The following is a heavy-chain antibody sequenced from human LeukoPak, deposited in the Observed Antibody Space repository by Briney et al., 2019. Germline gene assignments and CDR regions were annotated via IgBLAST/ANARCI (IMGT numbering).Heavy chain of an antibody. CDR2: ISYDGSNK. D-gene: IGHD6-13*01. J-gene: IGHJ3*02. CDR1: GFAFSDYG. V-gene: IGHV3-30*18. Sequence: GGSLRLSCAVSGFAFSDYGMHWVRQAPGKGLEWVAVISYDGSNKYYADSVKGRFTISRDNSKNTLYLQMNSLRAEDTAVYYCAKGGVAAAGNAFDIWGQGTMVTVPS. CDR3: AKGGVAAAGNAFDI.